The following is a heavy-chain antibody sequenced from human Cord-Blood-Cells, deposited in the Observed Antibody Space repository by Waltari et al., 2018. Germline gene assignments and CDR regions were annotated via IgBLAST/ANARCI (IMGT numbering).Heavy chain of an antibody. D-gene: IGHD3-10*01. CDR3: ARVRVGFGEFDY. CDR2: MRSRCSTI. Sequence: QVQLVESGGGLVKPGGSLRLSCAATGFTFSDYYMSWIRQAPGEGMEWVSDMRSRCSTIYYADSVKGRVTISRDNAKNSLYLQMNSLRAEDTAVYYCARVRVGFGEFDYWGQGTLVTVSS. J-gene: IGHJ4*02. CDR1: GFTFSDYY. V-gene: IGHV3-11*04.